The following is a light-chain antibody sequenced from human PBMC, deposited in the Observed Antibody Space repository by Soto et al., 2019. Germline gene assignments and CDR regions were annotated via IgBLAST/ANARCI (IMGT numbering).Light chain of an antibody. V-gene: IGKV3-20*01. J-gene: IGKJ2*01. Sequence: EIVLTQSPGTLSLSPGERATLSCRASQSIATYSLAWYQQKPGQAPRLLICGASSRATGIPDRFSGSGSGTDFTLTISRLEPEDFAVYYCQQYKNWPHTFGQGTKVDIK. CDR1: QSIATYS. CDR2: GAS. CDR3: QQYKNWPHT.